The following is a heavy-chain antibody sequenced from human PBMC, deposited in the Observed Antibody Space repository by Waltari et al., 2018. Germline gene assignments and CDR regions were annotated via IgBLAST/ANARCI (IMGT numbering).Heavy chain of an antibody. CDR2: INQIGTT. CDR3: ARDGPLGITYY. V-gene: IGHV4-38-2*02. J-gene: IGHJ4*02. D-gene: IGHD2-21*01. CDR1: GFSITSGYH. Sequence: QVKLQESGPGLVKPSESLSLTCVVPGFSITSGYHWGWNRPPTGQGLEWIGSINQIGTTSFNPSLNNRVTISRDTSKNQFSLRLTSVTAADSAVYYCARDGPLGITYYWGQGTLVTVSS.